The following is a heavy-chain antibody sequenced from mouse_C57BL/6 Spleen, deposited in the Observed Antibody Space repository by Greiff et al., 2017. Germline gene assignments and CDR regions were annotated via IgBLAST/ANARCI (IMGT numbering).Heavy chain of an antibody. Sequence: EVKLVESGGGLVKPGGSLKLSCAASGFTFSSYAMSWVRQTPEKRLEWVATISDGGSYTYYPDNVQGRFTISRDNAKNNLYLQMSHLKSEDTAMYYCARGGYGSSYRWYFDVWGTGTTVTVSS. J-gene: IGHJ1*03. V-gene: IGHV5-4*03. CDR3: ARGGYGSSYRWYFDV. CDR1: GFTFSSYA. D-gene: IGHD1-1*01. CDR2: ISDGGSYT.